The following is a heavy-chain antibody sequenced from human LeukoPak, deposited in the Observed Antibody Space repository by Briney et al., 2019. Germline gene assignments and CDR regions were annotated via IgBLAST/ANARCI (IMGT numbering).Heavy chain of an antibody. CDR3: VRTTSSGWYYFDY. J-gene: IGHJ4*02. Sequence: PGRSLRLSCAASGFTFSSYAMHWVRQAPGRGLEWVAVISYDGSNKYYADSVKGRFTISRDNSKNTLYLQMNSLRAEDTAVYYCVRTTSSGWYYFDYWGQGTLVTVSS. D-gene: IGHD6-19*01. CDR2: ISYDGSNK. CDR1: GFTFSSYA. V-gene: IGHV3-30*04.